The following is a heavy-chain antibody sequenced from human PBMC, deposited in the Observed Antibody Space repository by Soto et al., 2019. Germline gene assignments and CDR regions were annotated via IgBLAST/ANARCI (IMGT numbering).Heavy chain of an antibody. J-gene: IGHJ4*02. CDR3: ARDYPVYQDY. V-gene: IGHV3-33*01. Sequence: GGSLRLSWAASGFTFSSYGMHWVRQAPGKGLEWVAVIWYDGSNKYYADSVKGRFTISRDNSKNTLYLQMNGLRAEDTAVYYCARDYPVYQDYWGQGTLVTVSS. CDR1: GFTFSSYG. D-gene: IGHD2-2*01. CDR2: IWYDGSNK.